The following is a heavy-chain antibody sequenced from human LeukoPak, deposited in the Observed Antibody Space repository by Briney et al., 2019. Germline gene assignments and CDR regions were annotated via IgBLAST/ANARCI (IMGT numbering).Heavy chain of an antibody. V-gene: IGHV1-3*01. D-gene: IGHD2-21*01. Sequence: ASVKVSCKASGYTFTMYVVHWVRQAPGQRPEWMGWINAGNGDTKYSQNFQDRVTITRDTSANTAYMELSSLTSEDTALYYCARDDCGDTCYPGGYWGQGTLVTVSS. CDR3: ARDDCGDTCYPGGY. J-gene: IGHJ4*02. CDR1: GYTFTMYV. CDR2: INAGNGDT.